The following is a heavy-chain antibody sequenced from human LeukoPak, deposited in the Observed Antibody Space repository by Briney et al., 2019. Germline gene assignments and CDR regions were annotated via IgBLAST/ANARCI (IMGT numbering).Heavy chain of an antibody. V-gene: IGHV3-48*01. J-gene: IGHJ3*02. Sequence: GGSLRLSCAASGFTFSSYSMNWVRQAPGKGLEWVSYISSSSSTIYYADSVKGRFAISRDNSKNTLYLQMNSLRAEDTAVYYCWVVVTATTRSSAFDIWGQGTMVTVSS. CDR1: GFTFSSYS. CDR2: ISSSSSTI. CDR3: WVVVTATTRSSAFDI. D-gene: IGHD2-21*02.